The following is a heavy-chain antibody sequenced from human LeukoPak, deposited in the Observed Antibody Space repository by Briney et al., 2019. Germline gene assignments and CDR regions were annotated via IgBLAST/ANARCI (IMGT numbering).Heavy chain of an antibody. CDR1: GGSFSGYY. CDR2: INHSGST. D-gene: IGHD3-10*01. Sequence: SETLSLTCAVYGGSFSGYYWSWIRQPPGKGLEWIGEINHSGSTNYNPSLKSRVTISVDTSKNQFSLKLSSVTAADTAVYYCARAVYGSGSSPHGRWGQGTLVTVSS. J-gene: IGHJ4*02. CDR3: ARAVYGSGSSPHGR. V-gene: IGHV4-34*01.